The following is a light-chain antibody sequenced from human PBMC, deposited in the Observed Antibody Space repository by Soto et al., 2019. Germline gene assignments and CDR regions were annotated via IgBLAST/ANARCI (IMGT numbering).Light chain of an antibody. V-gene: IGKV3-15*01. CDR3: QQYNNWPPWT. Sequence: EIVMTQSPATLSVSPGERATLSCRASQSVSNNLAWYQQKPGQAPRLLIYGASTRATGIPARFSGSVSGTEFTLTISSLQSEDFGVYYCQQYNNWPPWTFGQGTKVEIK. CDR2: GAS. J-gene: IGKJ1*01. CDR1: QSVSNN.